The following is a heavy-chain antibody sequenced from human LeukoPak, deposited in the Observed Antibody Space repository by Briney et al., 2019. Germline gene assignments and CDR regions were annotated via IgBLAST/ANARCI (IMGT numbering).Heavy chain of an antibody. J-gene: IGHJ4*02. D-gene: IGHD5-18*01. CDR1: GYTLTELS. CDR3: ATDRIRTYYFDY. CDR2: FEPEDGET. V-gene: IGHV1-24*01. Sequence: ASVKVSCKVSGYTLTELSMHWVRQAPGKGLEWMGGFEPEDGETIYAQKFQGRVTMTEDTSTDTAYMELSSLRSEDTAVYYCATDRIRTYYFDYWGQGTLVTVSS.